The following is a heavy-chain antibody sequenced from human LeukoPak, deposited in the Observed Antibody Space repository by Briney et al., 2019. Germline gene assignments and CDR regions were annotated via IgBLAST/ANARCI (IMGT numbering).Heavy chain of an antibody. Sequence: ASVKVSCKASGHTFTSYAMHWVRQAPGQRLEWMGWINAGNGNTKYSQKFQGRDTITRDTSASTAYMELSSLRSEDTAVYYCARDHYPLNVVRGRFDPWGQGTLVTVSS. V-gene: IGHV1-3*01. D-gene: IGHD3-10*01. CDR3: ARDHYPLNVVRGRFDP. CDR2: INAGNGNT. CDR1: GHTFTSYA. J-gene: IGHJ5*02.